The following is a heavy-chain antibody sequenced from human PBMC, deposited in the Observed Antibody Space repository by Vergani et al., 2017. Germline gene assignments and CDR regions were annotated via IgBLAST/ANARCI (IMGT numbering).Heavy chain of an antibody. CDR3: ARDRDSSSSYYYYGMDV. CDR1: GDSISSGSYY. V-gene: IGHV4-61*02. D-gene: IGHD6-13*01. Sequence: QVQLQESGPGLVKPSQTLSLTCTVSGDSISSGSYYWSWIRQPAGKGLEWIGRIYTSGSTNYNPSLKSRVTISVDTSKNQFSLKLSSVTAADTAVYYCARDRDSSSSYYYYGMDVWGQGTTVTVSS. J-gene: IGHJ6*02. CDR2: IYTSGST.